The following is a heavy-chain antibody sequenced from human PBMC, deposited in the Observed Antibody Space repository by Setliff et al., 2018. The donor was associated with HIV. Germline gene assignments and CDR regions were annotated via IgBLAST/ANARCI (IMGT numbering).Heavy chain of an antibody. CDR1: GYSFTSYR. D-gene: IGHD3-10*01. V-gene: IGHV5-51*01. J-gene: IGHJ6*02. CDR3: ASQIMVRGVSLYGMDV. Sequence: PGESLKISCKGSGYSFTSYRIGWVRQMPGKGLEWMGIIYPGDSDTRYSPSFQGQVTISADKSISTAYLQWSSLKASDTAMYYCASQIMVRGVSLYGMDVWGQGTTVTVSS. CDR2: IYPGDSDT.